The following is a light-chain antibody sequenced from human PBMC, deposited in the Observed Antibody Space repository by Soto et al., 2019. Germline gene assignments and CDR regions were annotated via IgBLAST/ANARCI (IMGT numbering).Light chain of an antibody. J-gene: IGLJ2*01. CDR1: SSDVGGYNS. Sequence: QSVLTQPASVSGSPGQSITLSCTGTSSDVGGYNSVSWYQQHPGKAHKLMIYEVSNRPSGVSNRFSCSKSGNTASLTISGLHAEDEADDYCSSYTSSSTRVFGGGTQLTVL. V-gene: IGLV2-14*01. CDR3: SSYTSSSTRV. CDR2: EVS.